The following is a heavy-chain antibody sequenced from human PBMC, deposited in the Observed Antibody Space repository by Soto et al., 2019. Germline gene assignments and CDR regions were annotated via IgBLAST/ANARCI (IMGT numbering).Heavy chain of an antibody. J-gene: IGHJ5*02. CDR3: ARDGATEGIT. Sequence: SETLSLTCTVSGGSISSYYWSWIRQPPGKGLEWIGYIFYSGSTNYNPSLKSRVTISVDTSKSQFSLRLSSVTAAETAVYYCARDGATEGITWGQGTLVTVSS. V-gene: IGHV4-59*01. CDR1: GGSISSYY. D-gene: IGHD1-20*01. CDR2: IFYSGST.